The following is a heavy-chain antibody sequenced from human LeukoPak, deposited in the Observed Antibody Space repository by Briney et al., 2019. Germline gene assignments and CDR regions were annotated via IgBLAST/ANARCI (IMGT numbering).Heavy chain of an antibody. D-gene: IGHD6-19*01. CDR2: INSDGSDT. CDR1: GFTFGSYW. CDR3: ASCVAVPGLPDY. Sequence: PGGSLRLSCAASGFTFGSYWMYWVRQAPGKGLVWVSRINSDGSDTSYADSVQGRFTISRDNAKNTLYLQMNSLRAEDTAVYYCASCVAVPGLPDYWGQGTLVTVSS. V-gene: IGHV3-74*01. J-gene: IGHJ4*02.